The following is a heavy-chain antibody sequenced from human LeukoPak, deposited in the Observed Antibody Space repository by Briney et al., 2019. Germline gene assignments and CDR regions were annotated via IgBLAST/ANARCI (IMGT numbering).Heavy chain of an antibody. J-gene: IGHJ6*02. D-gene: IGHD6-13*01. V-gene: IGHV4-59*08. CDR1: GGSITSDY. CDR3: ARQEAAAGLYGMDV. Sequence: SETLSLTCTVSGGSITSDYWNWIRQPPGKGLEWIGYVYYSGSTNYNPSLKSRVTISVDTSKNQFSLKLSSVTAADTAVYYCARQEAAAGLYGMDVWGQGTTVTVSS. CDR2: VYYSGST.